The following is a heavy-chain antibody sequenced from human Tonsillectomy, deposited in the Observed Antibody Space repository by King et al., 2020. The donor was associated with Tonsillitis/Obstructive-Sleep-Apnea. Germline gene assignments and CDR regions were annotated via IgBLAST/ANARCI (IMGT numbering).Heavy chain of an antibody. CDR1: GFTFSGFE. CDR2: ISSSGSTI. D-gene: IGHD2-8*01. CDR3: ARAPVYPCYYYSYMDV. J-gene: IGHJ6*03. V-gene: IGHV3-48*03. Sequence: VQLVEAGGGLVQPGGSLRLSCAASGFTFSGFEMNWVRQAPGKGLEWGSYISSSGSTIYYADSVKGRLTISRDNARYSLYLKINSLRAEDADVYYCARAPVYPCYYYSYMDVWGKGTTLTVSS.